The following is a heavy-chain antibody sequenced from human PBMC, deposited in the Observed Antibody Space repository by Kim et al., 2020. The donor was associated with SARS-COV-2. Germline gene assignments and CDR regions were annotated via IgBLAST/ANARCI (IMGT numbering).Heavy chain of an antibody. J-gene: IGHJ6*02. CDR2: ISAYNGNT. CDR1: GYTFTSYG. V-gene: IGHV1-18*01. Sequence: ASVKVSCKASGYTFTSYGISWVRQAPGQGLEWMGWISAYNGNTNYAQKLQGRVTMTTDTSTSTAYMELRSLRSDDTAVYYCAREGLGYCSSTSCYFYYYGMDVWGQGTTVTVSS. CDR3: AREGLGYCSSTSCYFYYYGMDV. D-gene: IGHD2-2*01.